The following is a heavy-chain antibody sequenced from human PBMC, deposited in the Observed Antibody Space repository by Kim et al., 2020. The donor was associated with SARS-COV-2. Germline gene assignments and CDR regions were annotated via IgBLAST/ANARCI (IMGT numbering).Heavy chain of an antibody. CDR2: IYYSGST. J-gene: IGHJ4*02. CDR1: GGSISSYY. Sequence: SETLSLTCTVSGGSISSYYWSWIRQPPGKGLEWIGYIYYSGSTNYNPSLKSRVTISVDTSKNQFSLKLSSVTAADTAVYYCARKRDYGDYNQGFDYWGQGTLVTVSS. CDR3: ARKRDYGDYNQGFDY. V-gene: IGHV4-59*13. D-gene: IGHD4-17*01.